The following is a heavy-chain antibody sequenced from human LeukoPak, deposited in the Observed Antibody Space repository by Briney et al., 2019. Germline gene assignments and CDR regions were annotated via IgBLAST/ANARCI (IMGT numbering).Heavy chain of an antibody. CDR1: GFTFSSYA. CDR2: ISGSGSSR. D-gene: IGHD6-13*01. Sequence: PGGSLRLSCAASGFTFSSYAMSWVRQAPGKGLEWVSGISGSGSSRYSADSVEGRFTISRDNSKNTLYLQMNSLRAEDTAVFYCAKGSAAGYYFDYWGQGTLVTLSS. CDR3: AKGSAAGYYFDY. J-gene: IGHJ4*02. V-gene: IGHV3-23*01.